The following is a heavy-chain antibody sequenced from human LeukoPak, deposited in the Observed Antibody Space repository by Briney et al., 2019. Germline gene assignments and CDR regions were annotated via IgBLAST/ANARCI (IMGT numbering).Heavy chain of an antibody. Sequence: PGGSLRLSCAASGFTFSSYSMNWVRQAPGKGLEWIGEINHSGSTNYNPSLKSRVTISVDTSKNQFSLKLSSVTAADTAVYYCARLERSYGYSSGWYRGGNRYYFDYWGQGTLVTVSS. CDR3: ARLERSYGYSSGWYRGGNRYYFDY. CDR1: GFTFSSYS. J-gene: IGHJ4*02. V-gene: IGHV4-34*01. D-gene: IGHD6-19*01. CDR2: INHSGST.